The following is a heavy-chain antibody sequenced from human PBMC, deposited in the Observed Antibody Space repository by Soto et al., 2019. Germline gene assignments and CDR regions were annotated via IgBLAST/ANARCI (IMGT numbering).Heavy chain of an antibody. Sequence: QMRMVQSGAEVKNSGSSVKVSCKASGGTSSNFVITWVRQVTGQGLEWLGGILPMFGAVKYAQKFQDRLTIIADRSTNTAYMELGSLRTEYTAVYYWTGPKRSGYDRGDSYYHTMDVWGHGTTVTVS. V-gene: IGHV1-69*06. J-gene: IGHJ6*02. CDR3: TGPKRSGYDRGDSYYHTMDV. D-gene: IGHD3-3*01. CDR1: GGTSSNFV. CDR2: ILPMFGAV.